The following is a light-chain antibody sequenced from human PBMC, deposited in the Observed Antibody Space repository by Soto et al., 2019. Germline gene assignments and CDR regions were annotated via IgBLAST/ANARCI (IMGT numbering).Light chain of an antibody. Sequence: DIQMTQSPSSLSASVGDRVTITCRASQSIGTYLNWYLQKPGKAPQLLIHAPSSLQTGVPSRFSGSGSGTEFTLTISSLQPEDFASFYCQQSFSTPPTFGQGTKLAIK. CDR2: APS. J-gene: IGKJ2*01. CDR1: QSIGTY. V-gene: IGKV1-39*01. CDR3: QQSFSTPPT.